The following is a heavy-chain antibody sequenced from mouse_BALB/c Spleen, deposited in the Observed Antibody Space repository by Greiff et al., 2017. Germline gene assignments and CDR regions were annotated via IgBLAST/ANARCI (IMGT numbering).Heavy chain of an antibody. V-gene: IGHV1-87*01. CDR2: IYPGDGDT. D-gene: IGHD2-2*01. CDR1: GYTFTSYW. J-gene: IGHJ3*01. Sequence: QVQLQQSGAELARPGASVKLSCKASGYTFTSYWMQWVKQRPGQGLEWIGAIYPGDGDTRYTQKFKGKATLTADKSSSTAYMQLSSLASEDSAVYYCARWGGYDDGTWFAYWGQGTLVTVSA. CDR3: ARWGGYDDGTWFAY.